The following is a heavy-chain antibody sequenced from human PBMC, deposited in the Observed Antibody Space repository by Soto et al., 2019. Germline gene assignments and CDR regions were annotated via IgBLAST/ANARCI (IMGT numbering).Heavy chain of an antibody. CDR3: AREGLLLLPDY. CDR1: GYTFTSYG. Sequence: ASVKVSCKASGYTFTSYGISWVRQAPGQGLEWMGWISAYNGNTNYARKFQGRVTMTTDTSTSTAYMEVRSLTSDDTAVYYCAREGLLLLPDYWGQGTLVTVSS. D-gene: IGHD3-22*01. J-gene: IGHJ4*02. V-gene: IGHV1-18*01. CDR2: ISAYNGNT.